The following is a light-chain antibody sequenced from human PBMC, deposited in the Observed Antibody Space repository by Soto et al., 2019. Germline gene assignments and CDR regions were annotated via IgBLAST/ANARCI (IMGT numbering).Light chain of an antibody. Sequence: QPVLTQSPSASASLGASVKLTCTLSSGHSTYAIAWHQQQPEKGPRFLMKLNSDGSHHRGDGIPDRFSGSSSGAERYLSISGLQSEDEAEYYCQTWGTGIVILGGGTKLTVL. V-gene: IGLV4-69*01. J-gene: IGLJ2*01. CDR1: SGHSTYA. CDR2: LNSDGSH. CDR3: QTWGTGIVI.